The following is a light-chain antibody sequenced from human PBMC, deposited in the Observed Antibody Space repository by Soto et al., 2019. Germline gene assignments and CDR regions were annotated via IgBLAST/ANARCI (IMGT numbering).Light chain of an antibody. Sequence: EIMLTQSPPTLSLSPGERATLSCRASQSVDSYLAWYQQKPGQAPRLLIFDASNRATGIPARFSGSGSGTDFTLTISSLEPEDFAVSYCQQHSNRLTFGGGTKVEIK. CDR2: DAS. J-gene: IGKJ4*01. CDR3: QQHSNRLT. CDR1: QSVDSY. V-gene: IGKV3-11*01.